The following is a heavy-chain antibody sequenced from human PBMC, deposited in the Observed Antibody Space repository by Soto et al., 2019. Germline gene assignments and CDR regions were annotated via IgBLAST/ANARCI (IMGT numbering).Heavy chain of an antibody. D-gene: IGHD2-2*01. CDR3: AREGGDIVVVPAATDYYYYYGMDV. J-gene: IGHJ6*02. CDR2: IIPIFGTA. Sequence: GASVKVSCKASGGTFSSYAISWVRQAPGQGPEWMGGIIPIFGTANYAQKFQGRVTITADESTSTAYMELSSLRSEDTAVYYCAREGGDIVVVPAATDYYYYYGMDVWGQGTTVTVS. V-gene: IGHV1-69*13. CDR1: GGTFSSYA.